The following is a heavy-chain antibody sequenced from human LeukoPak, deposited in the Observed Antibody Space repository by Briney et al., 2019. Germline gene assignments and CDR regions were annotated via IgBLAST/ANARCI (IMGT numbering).Heavy chain of an antibody. CDR3: AKGPWRLLDY. V-gene: IGHV3-30*18. CDR2: ISYDGSNK. Sequence: PGGSLRLSCAASGFTFSSYGMHWVRQAPGKGLEWVAVISYDGSNKYYADSVKGRFTISRDNSKNTLYLQMNSLRAEDTAVYYCAKGPWRLLDYWGQGTLVTVSS. J-gene: IGHJ4*02. CDR1: GFTFSSYG. D-gene: IGHD5-18*01.